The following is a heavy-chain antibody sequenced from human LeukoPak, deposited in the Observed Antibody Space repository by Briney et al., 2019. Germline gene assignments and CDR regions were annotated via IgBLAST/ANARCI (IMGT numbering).Heavy chain of an antibody. CDR2: ISYDGGNK. Sequence: GGSLRLSCAASGFTFSRYAMHWVRQAPGKGLEWVAVISYDGGNKYYADSVKGRFTISRDNSKDTLYLQMNSLRAEDTAVYYCARDRGYSGYDRQLDYWGQGTLVTVSS. CDR3: ARDRGYSGYDRQLDY. V-gene: IGHV3-30-3*01. J-gene: IGHJ4*02. CDR1: GFTFSRYA. D-gene: IGHD5-12*01.